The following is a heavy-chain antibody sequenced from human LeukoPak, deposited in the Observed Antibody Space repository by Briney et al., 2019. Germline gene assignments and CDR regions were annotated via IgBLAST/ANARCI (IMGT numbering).Heavy chain of an antibody. V-gene: IGHV1-18*01. CDR2: IGTYDGNT. J-gene: IGHJ4*02. Sequence: GASVKVSCKASGYTFSTFGVSWVRQAPGQGLEWMGWIGTYDGNTNYAQKFQGRVTMTTDTSTNTAYMQLRSLRSDDTAVYYCARDVFFCRGDSCSPLYYFDYWGQGTLVTVSS. CDR1: GYTFSTFG. CDR3: ARDVFFCRGDSCSPLYYFDY. D-gene: IGHD2-15*01.